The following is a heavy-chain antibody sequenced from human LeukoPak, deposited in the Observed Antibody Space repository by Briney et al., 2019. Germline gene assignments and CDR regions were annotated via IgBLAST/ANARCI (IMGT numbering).Heavy chain of an antibody. V-gene: IGHV4-30-2*01. Sequence: SQTLFLTCTVSGGSISSGGYYWSWIRQPPGKGLEWIGYFYHSGSTYYNPSLKSRVTISVDRSKNQFSLKLSSVTAADTAVYYCARSTRIAAREEFDYWGQGTLVTVSS. CDR1: GGSISSGGYY. J-gene: IGHJ4*02. CDR3: ARSTRIAAREEFDY. CDR2: FYHSGST. D-gene: IGHD6-13*01.